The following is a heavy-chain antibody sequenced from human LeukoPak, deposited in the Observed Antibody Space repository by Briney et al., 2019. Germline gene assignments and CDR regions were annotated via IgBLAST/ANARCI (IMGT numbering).Heavy chain of an antibody. J-gene: IGHJ6*03. D-gene: IGHD1-1*01. CDR1: GGTINDYA. Sequence: GASAKVSCKPSGGTINDYAVYWVRQAPGQGLEWMARIIPLFGTVNYAQKFQDRLTVSADKSTNTAHMELSSLRFEDTAIYYCATPPPGYSFSNHYYYMDAWGRGTTVTVSS. CDR3: ATPPPGYSFSNHYYYMDA. V-gene: IGHV1-69*06. CDR2: IIPLFGTV.